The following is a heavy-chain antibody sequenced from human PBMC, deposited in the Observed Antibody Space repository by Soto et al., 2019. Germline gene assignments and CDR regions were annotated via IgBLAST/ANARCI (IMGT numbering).Heavy chain of an antibody. CDR3: ARDKITGLFGY. CDR1: GGSFSGYY. CDR2: INHSGST. D-gene: IGHD2-8*02. Sequence: QVQLQQWGAGLLKPSETLSLTCAVYGGSFSGYYWTWIRQPPGTGLEWIGEINHSGSTNYNPSLKSRVTISADTSKNQFSLKLTSVTAADTAVYYCARDKITGLFGYWGQGTLVTVSS. V-gene: IGHV4-34*01. J-gene: IGHJ4*02.